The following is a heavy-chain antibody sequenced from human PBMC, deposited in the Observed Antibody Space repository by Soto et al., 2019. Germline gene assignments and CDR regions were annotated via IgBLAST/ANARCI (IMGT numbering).Heavy chain of an antibody. V-gene: IGHV1-69*12. CDR1: GGTFSSYA. CDR2: IIPIFGTA. D-gene: IGHD3-22*01. CDR3: AREGGGDYYDSQAPAFDY. Sequence: QVQLVQSGAVVKKPGSSVKVSCKASGGTFSSYAISWVRQAPGQGLEWMGGIIPIFGTANYAQKFQGRVTITADESTSTAYMELSSLRSEDTAVYYCAREGGGDYYDSQAPAFDYWGQGTLVTVSS. J-gene: IGHJ4*02.